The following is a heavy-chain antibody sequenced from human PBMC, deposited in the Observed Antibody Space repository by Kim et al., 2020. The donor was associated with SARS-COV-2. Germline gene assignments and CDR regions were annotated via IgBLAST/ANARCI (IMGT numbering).Heavy chain of an antibody. V-gene: IGHV5-51*01. Sequence: PSFQGQVTISADKSISTAYLQWSSLKASDTAMYYCARRAYYYDSSGPFDYWGQGTLVTVSS. D-gene: IGHD3-22*01. CDR3: ARRAYYYDSSGPFDY. J-gene: IGHJ4*02.